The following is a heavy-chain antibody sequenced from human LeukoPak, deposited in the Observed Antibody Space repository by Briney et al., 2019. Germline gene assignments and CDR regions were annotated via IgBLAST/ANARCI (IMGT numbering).Heavy chain of an antibody. CDR1: GYTFTSYG. V-gene: IGHV1-18*01. Sequence: ASVKVSCKTSGYTFTSYGISSMRQAPGQGLEWMGWISTYNGNTNYAQNLQGRVTMTTDTSTSTAYMELRSLRSDDTAVYYCARDKNWDLEYWGQGTLVTVSS. CDR2: ISTYNGNT. D-gene: IGHD7-27*01. CDR3: ARDKNWDLEY. J-gene: IGHJ4*02.